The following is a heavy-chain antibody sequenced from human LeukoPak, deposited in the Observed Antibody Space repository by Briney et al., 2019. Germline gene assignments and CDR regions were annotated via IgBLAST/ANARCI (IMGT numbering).Heavy chain of an antibody. Sequence: PSETLSLTCTVSGGSISSYYWSWIRQHPGKGLEWIGYIYYSGSTYYNPSLKSRVTISVDTSKNQFSLKLSSVTAADTAVYYCARVPITFGGVIVDYFDYWGQGTLVTVSS. V-gene: IGHV4-59*06. CDR3: ARVPITFGGVIVDYFDY. D-gene: IGHD3-16*02. CDR2: IYYSGST. J-gene: IGHJ4*02. CDR1: GGSISSYY.